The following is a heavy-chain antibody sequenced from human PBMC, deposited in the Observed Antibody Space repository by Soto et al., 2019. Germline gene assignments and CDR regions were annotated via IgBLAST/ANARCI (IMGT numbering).Heavy chain of an antibody. CDR2: IWNDGSNK. J-gene: IGHJ3*02. V-gene: IGHV3-33*03. D-gene: IGHD3-3*01. CDR3: ATELRGNETFAM. Sequence: QVQLVESGGGVVKPGRSLRLSCTASGFAFRTYGMHWVRQAPGKGLEWVGMIWNDGSNKYYAGSVKGRFTIYRDNSKNTLYLQMNSLRAEDTSVYYCATELRGNETFAMWGQGTTVTVSS. CDR1: GFAFRTYG.